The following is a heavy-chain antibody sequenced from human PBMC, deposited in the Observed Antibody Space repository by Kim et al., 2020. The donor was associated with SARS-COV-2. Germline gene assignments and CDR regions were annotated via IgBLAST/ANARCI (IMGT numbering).Heavy chain of an antibody. J-gene: IGHJ3*01. CDR3: ARDGMGASDAFDF. D-gene: IGHD1-26*01. Sequence: GGSLRPSCAASGFTFRNYDMNWVRQAPGEGLEWLAYISSSSVTSYYADSVKGRFAISRDNAKNILFLQMSSLRAEDTAVYYCARDGMGASDAFDFWGLGTMLTVS. CDR2: ISSSSVTS. V-gene: IGHV3-48*04. CDR1: GFTFRNYD.